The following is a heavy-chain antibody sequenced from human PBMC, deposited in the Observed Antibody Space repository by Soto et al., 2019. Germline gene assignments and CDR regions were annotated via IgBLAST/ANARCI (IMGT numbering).Heavy chain of an antibody. CDR1: GGSIRSSSNY. CDR2: IYHSGNT. D-gene: IGHD6-13*01. CDR3: ARHRFSGYSSSWTRDDFDI. Sequence: SETLSLTCTVSGGSIRSSSNYWGWIRQPPGQGLEWIGSIYHSGNTYYNPSLKSRVTISVDTSKNQFSLKLSSGTAADTAVYYCARHRFSGYSSSWTRDDFDIWGKGTLVTVSS. J-gene: IGHJ3*02. V-gene: IGHV4-39*01.